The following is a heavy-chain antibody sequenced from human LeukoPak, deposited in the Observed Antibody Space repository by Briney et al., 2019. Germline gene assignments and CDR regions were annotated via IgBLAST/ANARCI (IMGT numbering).Heavy chain of an antibody. V-gene: IGHV1-24*01. CDR1: GYTLTELS. Sequence: ASVKVSCKVSGYTLTELSMHWVRQAPGKGLEWMGGFDPEDGETIYAQRFQGRVTMTEDTSTDTAYMELSSLRSEDTAVYYCARPRTSYYYDSSGYSTNAFDIWGQGTMVTVSS. D-gene: IGHD3-22*01. CDR2: FDPEDGET. CDR3: ARPRTSYYYDSSGYSTNAFDI. J-gene: IGHJ3*02.